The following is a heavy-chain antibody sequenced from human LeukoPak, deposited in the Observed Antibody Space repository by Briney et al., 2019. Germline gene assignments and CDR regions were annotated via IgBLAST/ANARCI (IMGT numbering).Heavy chain of an antibody. Sequence: GGSLRLSCVASGFALSTTYMSWVRQAPGKGLGWVSVIYDGDNANYGDSVKGRFTVSRDFSTHTLYLQMNSLRVDDTAVYYCARVYGSGSFNLWGQGTLVTVSS. CDR3: ARVYGSGSFNL. D-gene: IGHD3-10*01. CDR2: IYDGDNA. J-gene: IGHJ5*02. V-gene: IGHV3-66*01. CDR1: GFALSTTY.